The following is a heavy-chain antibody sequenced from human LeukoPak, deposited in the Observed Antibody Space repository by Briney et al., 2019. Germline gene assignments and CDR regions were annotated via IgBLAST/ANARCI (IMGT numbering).Heavy chain of an antibody. J-gene: IGHJ4*02. V-gene: IGHV3-30-3*01. Sequence: GGSLRLSCAASGFTFSSCAMHWVRQAPGKGLEWVAVISYDGSNKYYADSVKGRFTISRDNSKNTLYLQMNSLRAEDTAVYYCARDSAMIVVVNLDYWGQGTLVTVSS. CDR3: ARDSAMIVVVNLDY. CDR2: ISYDGSNK. D-gene: IGHD3-22*01. CDR1: GFTFSSCA.